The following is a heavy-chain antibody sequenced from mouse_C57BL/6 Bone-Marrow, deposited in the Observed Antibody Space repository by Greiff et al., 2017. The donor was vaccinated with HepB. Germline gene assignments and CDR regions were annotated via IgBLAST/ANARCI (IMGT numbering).Heavy chain of an antibody. V-gene: IGHV1-69*01. Sequence: QVQLQQPGAELVMPGASVKLSCKASGYTFTSYWMHWVKQRPGQGLEWIGEIDPSDSYTNYNQKFKGKSTLTVDKSSSTAYMQLSSLTSEDSAVYYCAREGALPDPAWFAYWGQGTLVTVSA. D-gene: IGHD3-1*01. CDR1: GYTFTSYW. J-gene: IGHJ3*01. CDR3: AREGALPDPAWFAY. CDR2: IDPSDSYT.